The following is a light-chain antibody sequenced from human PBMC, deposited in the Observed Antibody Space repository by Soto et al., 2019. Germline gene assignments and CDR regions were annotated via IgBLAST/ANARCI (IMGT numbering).Light chain of an antibody. J-gene: IGKJ1*01. CDR2: GAS. CDR3: QQYGSSPWT. Sequence: EIVLTQSPGTLSLSPGERATLSCRASQSVSSSYLAWYQQKPGQAPRLLIYGASSRATGIPDRVSGSGSGTGFTLTISRLEPEDFAVYYCQQYGSSPWTFGQGTKVEI. CDR1: QSVSSSY. V-gene: IGKV3-20*01.